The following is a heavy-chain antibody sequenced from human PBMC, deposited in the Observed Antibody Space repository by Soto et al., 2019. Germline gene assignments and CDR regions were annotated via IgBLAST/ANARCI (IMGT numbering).Heavy chain of an antibody. V-gene: IGHV4-30-4*01. D-gene: IGHD3-9*01. CDR2: IYYSGST. CDR3: ARVRGRILTIDY. Sequence: PSETLSLTCTVSGGSISSGDYYWSWIRQPPGKGLEWIGYIYYSGSTYYNPYLTSRVTISVDTSKNRFSLKLSSVTAADTAVYYCARVRGRILTIDYWGQGTLVTVSS. CDR1: GGSISSGDYY. J-gene: IGHJ4*02.